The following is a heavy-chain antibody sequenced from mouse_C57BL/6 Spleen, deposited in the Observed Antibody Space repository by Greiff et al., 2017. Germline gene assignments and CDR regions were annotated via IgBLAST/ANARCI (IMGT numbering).Heavy chain of an antibody. V-gene: IGHV1-62-2*01. D-gene: IGHD1-1*01. CDR3: ARNEHYGSSYGMDY. J-gene: IGHJ4*01. CDR2: FSPGGGSI. CDR1: GYTFTEYT. Sequence: QVQLQQSGAELVKPGASVKLSCKASGYTFTEYTIHWVKQRSGQGLEWIGWFSPGGGSIKYNEKFKDKATLTADKSSSTVYVELSRLTSDDSAVFFCARNEHYGSSYGMDYWGQGTSVTVSS.